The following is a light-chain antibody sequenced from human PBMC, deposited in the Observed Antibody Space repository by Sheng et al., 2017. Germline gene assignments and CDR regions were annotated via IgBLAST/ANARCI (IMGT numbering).Light chain of an antibody. CDR3: QQYYSDPPLT. V-gene: IGKV4-1*01. J-gene: IGKJ4*01. CDR1: QSVLYSSNNKNY. Sequence: DIVMTQSPDSLAVSLGERATINCKSSQSVLYSSNNKNYLAWYQQKPGQPPKVLIYWASTRESGVPDRISGSGSGTDFTLTISSLQAEDVAVYYCQQYYSDPPLTFGGGTKVEIK. CDR2: WAS.